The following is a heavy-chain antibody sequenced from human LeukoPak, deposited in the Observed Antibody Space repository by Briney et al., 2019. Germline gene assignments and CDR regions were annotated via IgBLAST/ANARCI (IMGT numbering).Heavy chain of an antibody. CDR3: AKTGNPLTGDY. CDR1: GFTFSNYA. D-gene: IGHD1-1*01. J-gene: IGHJ4*02. Sequence: GGSLRLSCAASGFTFSNYAMSWVRQAPGKGLEWVSVISGNGGVTYYADSVKGRFTISRDNSKNTLYLQMNSLRADDTAVYYCAKTGNPLTGDYWGQGTLVTVSS. CDR2: ISGNGGVT. V-gene: IGHV3-23*01.